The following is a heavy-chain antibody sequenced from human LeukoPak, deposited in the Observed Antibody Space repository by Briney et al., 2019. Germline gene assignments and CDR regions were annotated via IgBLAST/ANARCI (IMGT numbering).Heavy chain of an antibody. CDR1: GGSISSYY. CDR2: IYYSGST. D-gene: IGHD6-6*01. V-gene: IGHV4-59*12. CDR3: ARDYSSSSYFDY. Sequence: ETLSLTCTVSGGSISSYYWSWIRQPPGKGLEWIGYIYYSGSTNYNPSLKSRVTISVDTSKNQFSLKLSSVTAADTAVYYCARDYSSSSYFDYWGQGTLVTVSS. J-gene: IGHJ4*02.